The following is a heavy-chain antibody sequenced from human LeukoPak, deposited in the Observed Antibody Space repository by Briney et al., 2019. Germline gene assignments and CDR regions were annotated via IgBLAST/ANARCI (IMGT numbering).Heavy chain of an antibody. D-gene: IGHD1-14*01. CDR2: IYYSGST. Sequence: SSETLSLTCTVSGGSISSGDYYWSWIRQPPGKGLEWIGYIYYSGSTYYNPSLKSRVTISVDTSKNQFSLKLSSVTAADTAVYYCARVLPSGYYYYMDVWGKGTTVTVSS. CDR1: GGSISSGDYY. J-gene: IGHJ6*03. CDR3: ARVLPSGYYYYMDV. V-gene: IGHV4-30-4*08.